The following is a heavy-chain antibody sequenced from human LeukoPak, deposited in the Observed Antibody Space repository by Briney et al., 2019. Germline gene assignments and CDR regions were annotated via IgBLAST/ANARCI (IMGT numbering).Heavy chain of an antibody. D-gene: IGHD6-19*01. J-gene: IGHJ4*02. CDR3: ARVPRYSSGWYYDY. CDR2: INPNSGGT. V-gene: IGHV1-2*02. CDR1: GYTFTGYY. Sequence: ASVKVSCKASGYTFTGYYMHWVRQAPGQGLEWMGWINPNSGGTNYAQKFQGRVTMTGDTSISTAYMELSRLRSDDTAVYYCARVPRYSSGWYYDYWGQGTLVTVSS.